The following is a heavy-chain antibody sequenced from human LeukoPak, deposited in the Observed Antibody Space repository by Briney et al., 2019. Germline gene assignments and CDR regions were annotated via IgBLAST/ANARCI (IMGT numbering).Heavy chain of an antibody. V-gene: IGHV3-48*04. CDR1: GFTFSSYS. CDR3: AKSEGSWYSPFDY. D-gene: IGHD6-13*01. CDR2: ISSSSSTI. J-gene: IGHJ4*02. Sequence: PGGSLRLSCAASGFTFSSYSMNWVRQAPGKGLEWVSYISSSSSTIYYADSVKGRFTISRDNAKNSLYLQMNSLRAEDTAVYYCAKSEGSWYSPFDYWGQGTLVTVSS.